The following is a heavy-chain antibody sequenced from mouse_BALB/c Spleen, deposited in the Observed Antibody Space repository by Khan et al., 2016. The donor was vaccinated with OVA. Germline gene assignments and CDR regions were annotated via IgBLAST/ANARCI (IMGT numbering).Heavy chain of an antibody. CDR3: ARGYDFCAS. Sequence: VQLQQSGPDLVKPGASVKISCKASGYSFTLYYMSWVKQSHGKSLEWIGRINPNTDNINYNQEFKGKAMLTVDKSSNTAYMELRSLTSEDSAVYFCARGYDFCASWGQGTLVTVSP. CDR1: GYSFTLYY. CDR2: INPNTDNI. D-gene: IGHD2-14*01. J-gene: IGHJ3*01. V-gene: IGHV1-26*01.